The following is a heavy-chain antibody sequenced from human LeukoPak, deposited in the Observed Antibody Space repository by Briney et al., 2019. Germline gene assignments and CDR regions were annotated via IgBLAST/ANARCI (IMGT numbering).Heavy chain of an antibody. J-gene: IGHJ4*02. CDR1: GFTFSRYS. V-gene: IGHV3-21*01. Sequence: SLRLSFAASGFTFSRYSINWVRQAPGQGLEWGSSFSSRSSYIFYADSVKGRFTISRDNSKNSLYLQMNRLRAEATAVYYCARGYTAMAKGYFDYWGQGTLVTVSS. D-gene: IGHD5-18*01. CDR2: FSSRSSYI. CDR3: ARGYTAMAKGYFDY.